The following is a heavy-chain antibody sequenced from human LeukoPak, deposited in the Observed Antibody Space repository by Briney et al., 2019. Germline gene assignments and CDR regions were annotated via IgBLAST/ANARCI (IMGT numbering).Heavy chain of an antibody. J-gene: IGHJ4*02. Sequence: GGSLRLSCAASGLTFDCYSMYWVRQAPGKGLEGVSGISWNSGSIGYADSVKGRFTISRDNAKNSLYLQMNSLRPEDTALYYCAKGDYYDTSGSCDYWGQGTLVTVSS. D-gene: IGHD3-22*01. CDR3: AKGDYYDTSGSCDY. CDR1: GLTFDCYS. V-gene: IGHV3-9*01. CDR2: ISWNSGSI.